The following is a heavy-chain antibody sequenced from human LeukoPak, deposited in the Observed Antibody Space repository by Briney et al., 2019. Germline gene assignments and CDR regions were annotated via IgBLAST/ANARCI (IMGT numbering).Heavy chain of an antibody. CDR2: INPKSGGT. CDR3: TYEGDYYYGY. D-gene: IGHD2-21*02. J-gene: IGHJ4*02. Sequence: ASVKVSCKASGYNFTDYYMHWVRQAPGQGLEWMGWINPKSGGTNYAQRFQGRVTMTRDTSISTAYMELSRLTSDDTAVYYCTYEGDYYYGYWGQGTLVTVSS. CDR1: GYNFTDYY. V-gene: IGHV1-2*02.